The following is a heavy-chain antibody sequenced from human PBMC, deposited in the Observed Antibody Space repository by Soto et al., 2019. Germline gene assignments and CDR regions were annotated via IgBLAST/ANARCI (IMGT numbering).Heavy chain of an antibody. Sequence: GGSLRLSCAASGFTFSSYAMHWVRQAPGKGLEWVAVISYDGSNKYYADSVKGRFTISRDNSKNTLYLQMNSLRAEDTAVYYCARDCEDCSGGSCYSGTYNWFDPWGQGTLVTVSS. CDR3: ARDCEDCSGGSCYSGTYNWFDP. V-gene: IGHV3-30-3*01. D-gene: IGHD2-15*01. CDR2: ISYDGSNK. CDR1: GFTFSSYA. J-gene: IGHJ5*02.